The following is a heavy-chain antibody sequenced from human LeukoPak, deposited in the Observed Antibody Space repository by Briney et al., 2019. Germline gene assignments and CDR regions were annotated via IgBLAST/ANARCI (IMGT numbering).Heavy chain of an antibody. CDR3: ARDLLVGGDNWFDP. CDR1: RFTFSSYA. Sequence: GGSLRLSCAASRFTFSSYAMSWVRQAPGKGLEWVSAISGSGGSTYYADSVKGRFTISRDNSKNTLYLQMNSLRAEDTAVYYCARDLLVGGDNWFDPWGQGTLVTVSS. CDR2: ISGSGGST. V-gene: IGHV3-23*01. J-gene: IGHJ5*02. D-gene: IGHD2-8*02.